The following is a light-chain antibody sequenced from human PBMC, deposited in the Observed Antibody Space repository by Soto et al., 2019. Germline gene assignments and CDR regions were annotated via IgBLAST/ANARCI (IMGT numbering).Light chain of an antibody. Sequence: DIQMTQSPSTLSASVGDRVTITCRASQSISSWLAWYQQKPGKAPKLLLYKASSLESGVPSRFSGSGSGPECTLTSSNLQRDDFAAYYCQQYNSYWTFGQGTKVEIK. CDR1: QSISSW. CDR2: KAS. J-gene: IGKJ1*01. CDR3: QQYNSYWT. V-gene: IGKV1-5*03.